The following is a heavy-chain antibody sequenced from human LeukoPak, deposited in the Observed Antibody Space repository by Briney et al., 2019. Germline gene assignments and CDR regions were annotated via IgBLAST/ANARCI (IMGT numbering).Heavy chain of an antibody. V-gene: IGHV4-59*01. Sequence: SETLSLTCTVSGGSISSYYWSWIRQPLGKGLEWIGYIYYSGSTNYNPSLKSRVTISVDTSKNQFSLKLSSVTAADTAVYYCARLPAGDYSNWSDPWGQGTLVTVSS. CDR2: IYYSGST. J-gene: IGHJ5*02. D-gene: IGHD4-17*01. CDR1: GGSISSYY. CDR3: ARLPAGDYSNWSDP.